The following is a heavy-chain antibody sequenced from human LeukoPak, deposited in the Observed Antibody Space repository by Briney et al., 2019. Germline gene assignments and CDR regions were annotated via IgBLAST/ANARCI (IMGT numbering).Heavy chain of an antibody. Sequence: SETLSLTCTVSGGSVTSGNYYWSWIRQPPGKGLEWIGYIFYTGSTNYSPSLKSRVSISVDTFKNQFSLKLSSVTAADTAVYYCARKYPDHWFDPWGQGTLVTVSS. CDR2: IFYTGST. CDR3: ARKYPDHWFDP. D-gene: IGHD6-6*01. V-gene: IGHV4-30-4*01. CDR1: GGSVTSGNYY. J-gene: IGHJ5*02.